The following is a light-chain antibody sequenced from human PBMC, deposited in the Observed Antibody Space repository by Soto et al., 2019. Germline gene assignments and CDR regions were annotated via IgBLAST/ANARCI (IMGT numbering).Light chain of an antibody. V-gene: IGLV2-14*01. CDR2: EVS. CDR1: SSDIGNYDY. Sequence: QSVLTQPASVSGSAGQSITISCTGTSSDIGNYDYVSWFLQHPGKAPKLLISEVSNRPSGVSYRFSGSKSGTTASLTISGLQAEDEADYYCSSYTRTSSYVFGGGTKVT. CDR3: SSYTRTSSYV. J-gene: IGLJ1*01.